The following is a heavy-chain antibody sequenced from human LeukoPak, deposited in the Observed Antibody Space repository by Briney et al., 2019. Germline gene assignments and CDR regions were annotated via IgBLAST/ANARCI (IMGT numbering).Heavy chain of an antibody. CDR1: GASINNNF. D-gene: IGHD3-22*01. CDR2: IYSSGSA. CDR3: ARNRDYYDT. V-gene: IGHV4-59*08. J-gene: IGHJ4*01. Sequence: PSETLSLTCTVSGASINNNFWTWTRQPPGKGLEWIGYIYSSGSANYNPSLKSRVIISGDTSKNQISLNLTSVTAADTAVYFCARNRDYYDTWGHGTLVTVSS.